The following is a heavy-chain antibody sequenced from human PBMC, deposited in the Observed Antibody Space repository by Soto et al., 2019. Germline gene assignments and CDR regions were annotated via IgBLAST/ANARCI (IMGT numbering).Heavy chain of an antibody. Sequence: QVQLVESGGGVVQPGRSLRLSCAASGFTFSSYGMHWVRQAPGKGLEWVAVISYDGSNKYYADSVKGRFTISRDNSKNTRYLQRNSLRAEGTAVYYGAKGGLRLGELAHYWGQGTLVTVSS. J-gene: IGHJ4*02. V-gene: IGHV3-30*18. CDR2: ISYDGSNK. D-gene: IGHD3-16*01. CDR3: AKGGLRLGELAHY. CDR1: GFTFSSYG.